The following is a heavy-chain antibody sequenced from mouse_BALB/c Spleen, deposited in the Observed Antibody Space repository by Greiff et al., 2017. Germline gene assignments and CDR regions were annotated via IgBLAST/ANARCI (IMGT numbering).Heavy chain of an antibody. CDR2: ISYDGSN. CDR1: GYSITSGYY. J-gene: IGHJ2*01. D-gene: IGHD2-2*01. Sequence: EVQLHQSGPGLVKPSQSLSLTCSVTGYSITSGYYWNWIRQFPGNKLEWMGYISYDGSNNYNPSLKNRISITRDTSKNQFFLKLNSVTTEDTATYYCATRLADFDYWGQGTTLTVSS. CDR3: ATRLADFDY. V-gene: IGHV3-6*02.